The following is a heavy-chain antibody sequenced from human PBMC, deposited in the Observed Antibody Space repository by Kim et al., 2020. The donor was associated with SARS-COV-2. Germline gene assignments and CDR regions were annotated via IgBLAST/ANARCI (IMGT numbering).Heavy chain of an antibody. V-gene: IGHV3-74*01. CDR1: GFDFSTFS. CDR2: LRSDGGGI. CDR3: TRDLVSGSGGY. D-gene: IGHD2-15*01. J-gene: IGHJ4*01. Sequence: GGSLRLSCEVSGFDFSTFSVHWVRQPPGKGLEWVSRLRSDGGGIGYADSVKGRFTVSRDNAKNTLYLQMDSLRIEDTALYYCTRDLVSGSGGYWG.